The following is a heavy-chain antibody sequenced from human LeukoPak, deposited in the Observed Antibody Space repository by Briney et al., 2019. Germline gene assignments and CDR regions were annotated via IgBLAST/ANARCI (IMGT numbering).Heavy chain of an antibody. V-gene: IGHV3-9*01. CDR3: AKGPAVAGGNIDY. CDR1: GFTFDDYA. D-gene: IGHD6-19*01. Sequence: GGSLRLSCAASGFTFDDYAMHWVRQAPGKGLEWVSGISWNSGSIGYADSVKGRFTISRDNAKNSLYLQMNSLRAEDTALYYCAKGPAVAGGNIDYWGQGTLVTVSS. J-gene: IGHJ4*02. CDR2: ISWNSGSI.